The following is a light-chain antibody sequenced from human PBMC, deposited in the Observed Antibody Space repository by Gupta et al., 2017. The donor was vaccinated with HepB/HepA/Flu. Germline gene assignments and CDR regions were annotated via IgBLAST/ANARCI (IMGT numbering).Light chain of an antibody. Sequence: QSALTQPASVSGPLGQSITISCTGTTNDIGSYDLFSWFQQCPGKAPKLILFEVSARPAGLSNRFSVSKSGNTAFLNISSPQEEDEAIYYCCSFGNSTLYVFGTGTNVVVL. CDR3: CSFGNSTLYV. J-gene: IGLJ1*01. CDR1: TNDIGSYDL. V-gene: IGLV2-23*02. CDR2: EVS.